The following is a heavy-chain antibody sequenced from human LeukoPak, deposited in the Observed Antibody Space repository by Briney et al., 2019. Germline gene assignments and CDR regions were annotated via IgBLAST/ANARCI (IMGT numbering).Heavy chain of an antibody. D-gene: IGHD1-1*01. J-gene: IGHJ4*02. CDR1: GGSISSYY. V-gene: IGHV4-59*01. CDR2: IYYSGST. Sequence: PSETLSLTCTVSGGSISSYYWSWIRQPPGKGLEWIGYIYYSGSTNYNPSLKSRVTISVDTSKNQFSLKLSSVTAADTAVYYCARVGTGTTPGRYFDYWGQGTLVTVSS. CDR3: ARVGTGTTPGRYFDY.